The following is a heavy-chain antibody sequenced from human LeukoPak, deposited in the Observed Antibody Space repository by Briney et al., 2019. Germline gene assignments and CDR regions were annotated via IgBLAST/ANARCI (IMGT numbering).Heavy chain of an antibody. CDR2: IGGSGGDI. D-gene: IGHD2-2*01. CDR1: GFSFSISW. V-gene: IGHV3-21*05. J-gene: IGHJ4*02. CDR3: ARYARELDY. Sequence: PGGPLRLSCAGSGFSFSISWMAWVRQAPGKGLEYISYIGGSGGDITYADSVRGRFTVSRDNAKNSLYLQMNSLRVEDTAVYYCARYARELDYWGQGSLVTVSS.